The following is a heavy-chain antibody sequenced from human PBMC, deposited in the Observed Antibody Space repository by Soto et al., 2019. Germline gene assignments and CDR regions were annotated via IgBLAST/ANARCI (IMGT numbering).Heavy chain of an antibody. CDR1: GYTFTSYG. CDR3: ARDLEAAAVADY. V-gene: IGHV1-18*01. CDR2: ISACNGNT. D-gene: IGHD6-13*01. Sequence: GASVKVSYKASGYTFTSYGISCVRQAPGQGLEWMGWISACNGNTNYAQKLQGRVTMTTDTSTSTAYMELRSLRSDDTAVYYCARDLEAAAVADYWGQGTLVTVS. J-gene: IGHJ4*02.